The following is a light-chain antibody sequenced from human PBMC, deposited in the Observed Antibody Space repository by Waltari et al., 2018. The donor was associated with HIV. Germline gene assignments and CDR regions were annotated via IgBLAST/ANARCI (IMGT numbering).Light chain of an antibody. Sequence: QSVLTQPPSVSGAPGQGVTISCSGNSSNIGAGVDVHWYQHLPDTAPTLLLYGHPNRPSGVPDRFSGSKSGTSASLAINGLQAADEGEYYCQSYDDSLSGWVFGGGTKLTVL. CDR1: SSNIGAGVD. CDR2: GHP. CDR3: QSYDDSLSGWV. V-gene: IGLV1-40*01. J-gene: IGLJ3*02.